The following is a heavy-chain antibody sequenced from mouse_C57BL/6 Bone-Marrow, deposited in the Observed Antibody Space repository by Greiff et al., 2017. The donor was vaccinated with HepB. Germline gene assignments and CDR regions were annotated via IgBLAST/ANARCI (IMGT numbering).Heavy chain of an antibody. Sequence: EVHLVESGGGLVKPGGSLKLSCAASGFTFSSYTMSWVRQTPEKRLEWVATISGGGGNTYYPDSVKGRFTISRDNAKNTLYRQMSSLRSEDTALYYCARRGDYYGSSYPAWFAYWGQGTRGTVSA. CDR3: ARRGDYYGSSYPAWFAY. CDR1: GFTFSSYT. V-gene: IGHV5-9*01. CDR2: ISGGGGNT. J-gene: IGHJ3*01. D-gene: IGHD1-1*01.